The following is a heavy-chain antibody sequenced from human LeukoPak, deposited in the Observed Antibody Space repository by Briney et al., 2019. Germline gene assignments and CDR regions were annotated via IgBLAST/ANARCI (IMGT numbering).Heavy chain of an antibody. V-gene: IGHV4-4*07. CDR3: AREGDYYGSGSYYIPTYYFDY. CDR1: GVSISSYY. CDR2: IHTSGST. D-gene: IGHD3-10*01. Sequence: PSETLSLTCNVSGVSISSYYWSWIRQPAGKGLEWIGRIHTSGSTNYNPSLKSRVTMSVDTSKNQFSLKLSSVTAADTAVYYCAREGDYYGSGSYYIPTYYFDYWGQGTLVTVSS. J-gene: IGHJ4*02.